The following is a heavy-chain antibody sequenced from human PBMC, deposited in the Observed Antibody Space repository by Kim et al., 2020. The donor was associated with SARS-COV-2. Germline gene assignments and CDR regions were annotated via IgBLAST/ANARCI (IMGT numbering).Heavy chain of an antibody. V-gene: IGHV4-34*01. D-gene: IGHD3-10*01. Sequence: SETLSLTCAVYGGSFSGYYWSWIRQLPGKGLEWIGEINHSGSTNYNPSLKSRVTISVDTSKNQFSLKLSSVTAADTAVYYCARSRGVRGLQDYYYYGMDVWGQGTTVTVSS. CDR2: INHSGST. J-gene: IGHJ6*02. CDR3: ARSRGVRGLQDYYYYGMDV. CDR1: GGSFSGYY.